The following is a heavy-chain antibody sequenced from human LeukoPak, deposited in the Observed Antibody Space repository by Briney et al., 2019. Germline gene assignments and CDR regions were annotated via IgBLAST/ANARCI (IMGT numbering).Heavy chain of an antibody. CDR1: GYTFTSYY. D-gene: IGHD1-26*01. Sequence: ASVKVSCKASGYTFTSYYMHWVRQAPGQGLEWMGIINPSGGSTSYAQKFQGRVIMIRDASTSTVYMELSSLRSEDTAVYYCARGQSGSYYLPYYYGMDVWGQGTTVTVSS. V-gene: IGHV1-46*01. CDR3: ARGQSGSYYLPYYYGMDV. J-gene: IGHJ6*02. CDR2: INPSGGST.